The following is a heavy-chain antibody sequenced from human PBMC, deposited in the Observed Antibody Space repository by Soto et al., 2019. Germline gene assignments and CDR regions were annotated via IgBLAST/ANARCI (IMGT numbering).Heavy chain of an antibody. CDR3: AKVERAVAGIVD. D-gene: IGHD6-13*01. CDR2: ISVSVGST. V-gene: IGHV3-23*01. CDR1: GFTFSSYA. J-gene: IGHJ4*02. Sequence: GGSLRLSCAASGFTFSSYAMSWVRQAPGKGLDWVSAISVSVGSTYYADSVKGRFTISRDNSKNTLYLQMNSLRAEDTAVYYCAKVERAVAGIVDWGQGTLVTVSS.